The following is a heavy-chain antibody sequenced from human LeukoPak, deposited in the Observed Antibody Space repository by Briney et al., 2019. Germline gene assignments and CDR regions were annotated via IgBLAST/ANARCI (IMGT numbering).Heavy chain of an antibody. Sequence: WVRQAPEXXLEFXSGIYENGGTTYYADSVKGRFSISRDNSKNTLYLQMDSLRGEDTAVYYCAKDFRIGYSAHFDYWGQGALVTVSS. V-gene: IGHV3-23*01. D-gene: IGHD2-21*01. J-gene: IGHJ4*02. CDR2: IYENGGTT. CDR3: AKDFRIGYSAHFDY.